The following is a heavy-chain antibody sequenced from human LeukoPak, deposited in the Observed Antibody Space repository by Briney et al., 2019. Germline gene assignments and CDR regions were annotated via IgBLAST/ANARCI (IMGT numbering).Heavy chain of an antibody. CDR1: GLTVSSNH. J-gene: IGHJ4*02. CDR2: VYRDDRT. D-gene: IGHD5-24*01. Sequence: GGSLRLSCAASGLTVSSNHMNWVRQAPGKGLEWVSIVYRDDRTSYADSVKGRFTTSRDNSKNTLYLQMNSLRTEDTAVYYCARDIGGDGYSHFDYWGQGTLVTVSS. V-gene: IGHV3-53*01. CDR3: ARDIGGDGYSHFDY.